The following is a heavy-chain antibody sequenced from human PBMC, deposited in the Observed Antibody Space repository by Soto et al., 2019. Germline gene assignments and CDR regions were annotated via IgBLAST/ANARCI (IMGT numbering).Heavy chain of an antibody. CDR1: EDSVSSNTAT. J-gene: IGHJ5*01. D-gene: IGHD1-26*01. CDR2: TYYRSKWYN. CDR3: VRLIGNSWLDF. V-gene: IGHV6-1*01. Sequence: SQTLSLTCAISEDSVSSNTATCNWIRQSPSRGLEWLGRTYYRSKWYNDYAESVKSRITINPDTSKNQFSLHLNSVTPEDTAVYYCVRLIGNSWLDFWGQGTLVTGSS.